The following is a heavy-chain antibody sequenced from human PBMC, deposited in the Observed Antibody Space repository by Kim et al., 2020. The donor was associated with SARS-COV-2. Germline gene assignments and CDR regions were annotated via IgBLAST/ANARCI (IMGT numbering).Heavy chain of an antibody. Sequence: GGTTDYAAPVKGRFTISRDDSKNTLYLQMNSLKTEDTAVYYCTTDDYGVPWGQGTLVTVSS. CDR2: GGTT. CDR3: TTDDYGVP. J-gene: IGHJ5*02. D-gene: IGHD4-17*01. V-gene: IGHV3-15*01.